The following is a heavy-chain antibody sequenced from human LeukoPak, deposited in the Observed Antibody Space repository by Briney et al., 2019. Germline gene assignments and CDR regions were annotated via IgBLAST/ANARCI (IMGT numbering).Heavy chain of an antibody. CDR2: ISAYNGNT. D-gene: IGHD3-22*01. J-gene: IGHJ6*03. CDR3: ARVIAYYYDSSGYPQGYMDV. V-gene: IGHV1-18*01. CDR1: GYTFTSYG. Sequence: ASVKVSCKASGYTFTSYGISWVRQAPGQGLEWMGWISAYNGNTNYAQKLQGRVTMTTDTSTSTAYMELRSLRSDDTAVYYCARVIAYYYDSSGYPQGYMDVWGKGTTVTVSS.